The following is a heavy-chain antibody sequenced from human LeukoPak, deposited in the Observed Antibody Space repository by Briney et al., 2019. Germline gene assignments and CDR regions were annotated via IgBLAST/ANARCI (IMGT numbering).Heavy chain of an antibody. Sequence: PGRSLRLSCAASGFTFSSYGMHWVRQAPGKGLEWVAAISYDGNNKYYADSVKGRLTISGDNSKNTLYVQMNSLRAEDTALYYCAKDGVEQWLAYYFDYWGQGALVTVSS. CDR3: AKDGVEQWLAYYFDY. CDR2: ISYDGNNK. CDR1: GFTFSSYG. D-gene: IGHD6-19*01. V-gene: IGHV3-30*18. J-gene: IGHJ4*02.